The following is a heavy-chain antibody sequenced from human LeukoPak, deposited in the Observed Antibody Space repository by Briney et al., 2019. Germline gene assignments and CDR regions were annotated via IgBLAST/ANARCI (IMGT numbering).Heavy chain of an antibody. CDR1: GYTFTSYG. V-gene: IGHV1-18*01. D-gene: IGHD2-2*01. CDR3: AREGYCSSTSCYELAFDY. CDR2: ISAYNGNT. Sequence: ASVKVSCKASGYTFTSYGISWVRQAPGQGLEWMGWISAYNGNTNYAQKLQGRVTMTTDTSTSAAYMELRSLRSDDTAVYYCAREGYCSSTSCYELAFDYWGQGTLVTVSS. J-gene: IGHJ4*02.